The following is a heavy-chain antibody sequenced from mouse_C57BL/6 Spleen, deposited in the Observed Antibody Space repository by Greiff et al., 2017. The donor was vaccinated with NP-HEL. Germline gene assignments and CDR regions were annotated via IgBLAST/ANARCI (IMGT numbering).Heavy chain of an antibody. CDR2: IWTGGGT. J-gene: IGHJ1*03. V-gene: IGHV2-9-1*01. CDR1: GFSLTSYA. Sequence: VMLVESGPGLVAPSQSLSITCTVSGFSLTSYAISWVRQPPGKGLEWLGVIWTGGGTNYNSALKSRLSISKDNSKSQVFLKMNSLQTDDTARYYCARNPYYGSSGYFDVWGTGTTVTVSS. D-gene: IGHD1-1*01. CDR3: ARNPYYGSSGYFDV.